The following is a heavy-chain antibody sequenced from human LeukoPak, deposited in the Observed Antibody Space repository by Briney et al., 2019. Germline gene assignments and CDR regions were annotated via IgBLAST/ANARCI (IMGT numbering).Heavy chain of an antibody. V-gene: IGHV3-74*01. J-gene: IGHJ4*02. Sequence: GGSLRLSCAASGFTFSTYWMHCVRQTPGNGLVWVSRIKSDGKSTAYADSVKGRFTISRDNAKNTLYLQMSSLRAEDTAVYYCARALLGDYGFDSWGQGALVTVSS. D-gene: IGHD4-17*01. CDR3: ARALLGDYGFDS. CDR2: IKSDGKST. CDR1: GFTFSTYW.